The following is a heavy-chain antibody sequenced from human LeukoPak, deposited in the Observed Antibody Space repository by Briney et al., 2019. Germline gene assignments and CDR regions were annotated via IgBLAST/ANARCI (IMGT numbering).Heavy chain of an antibody. J-gene: IGHJ4*02. V-gene: IGHV3-9*01. CDR2: ISWNSGSI. CDR1: GFTFDDYA. CDR3: AKDMSYGSGSHIGGTFDY. D-gene: IGHD3-10*01. Sequence: PGGSLRLSCAASGFTFDDYAMHWVRQAPGKGLEWVSGISWNSGSIGYADSVKGRFTISRDNAKNSLYLQMNSLRAEDTALYYCAKDMSYGSGSHIGGTFDYWGQGTLVTVSS.